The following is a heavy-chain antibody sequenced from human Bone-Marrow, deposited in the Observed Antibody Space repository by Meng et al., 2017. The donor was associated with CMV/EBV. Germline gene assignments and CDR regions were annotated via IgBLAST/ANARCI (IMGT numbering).Heavy chain of an antibody. J-gene: IGHJ5*02. D-gene: IGHD6-6*01. CDR1: GGSFSGYY. CDR2: INHSGST. Sequence: SETLSLTCAVYGGSFSGYYWSWIRQPPGKGLEWIGEINHSGSTNYNPSLKSRVTISVDTSKNQFTLKLSSVTAADTAVYSCARGSTAARLGWFDPWGQGTLVTVSS. V-gene: IGHV4-34*01. CDR3: ARGSTAARLGWFDP.